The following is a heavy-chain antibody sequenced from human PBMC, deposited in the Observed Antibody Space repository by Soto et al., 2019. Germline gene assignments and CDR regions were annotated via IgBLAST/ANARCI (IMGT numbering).Heavy chain of an antibody. CDR2: INQDGSEK. CDR3: ARQIRGLTPNWFDP. V-gene: IGHV3-7*01. Sequence: EMQLVESGGGLVQPGGSLRLSCGVSGCTFGSFWMGWVRQAPGKGLEWVANINQDGSEKYYVDSVKGRFTISRDNPRNSLYLQMDTLRVEDTAVYFCARQIRGLTPNWFDPWGQGTLVSVSS. J-gene: IGHJ5*02. CDR1: GCTFGSFW.